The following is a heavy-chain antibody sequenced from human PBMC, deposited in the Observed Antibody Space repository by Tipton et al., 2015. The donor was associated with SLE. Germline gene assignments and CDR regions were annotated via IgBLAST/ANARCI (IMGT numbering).Heavy chain of an antibody. D-gene: IGHD3-3*01. Sequence: LRLSCIVSGDSISSGPSYWSWIRQPAGKGLEWIGHVYTTGATNYNPSLKSRVTISLDTSKNQLSLRLRSVTAADTAVYYCARDFWSGYYSDYYYGMDVWGQGTTVTVSS. CDR3: ARDFWSGYYSDYYYGMDV. CDR1: GDSISSGPSY. V-gene: IGHV4-61*09. J-gene: IGHJ6*02. CDR2: VYTTGAT.